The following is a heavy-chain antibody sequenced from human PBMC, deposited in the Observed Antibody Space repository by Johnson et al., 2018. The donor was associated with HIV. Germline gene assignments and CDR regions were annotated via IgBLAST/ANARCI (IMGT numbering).Heavy chain of an antibody. CDR2: IKSKTDGGTT. V-gene: IGHV3-15*01. CDR1: GFTFSSYA. Sequence: VQLVESGGGLVQPGGSLRLSCAASGFTFSSYAMHWVRQAPGKGLEWVGRIKSKTDGGTTDYAAPVKGRFTISRDNSKNTVYLQMHSLRAEDTAVDYCAKGGKYSSHRDDGFDVWCQGTMVTVSS. D-gene: IGHD6-6*01. CDR3: AKGGKYSSHRDDGFDV. J-gene: IGHJ3*01.